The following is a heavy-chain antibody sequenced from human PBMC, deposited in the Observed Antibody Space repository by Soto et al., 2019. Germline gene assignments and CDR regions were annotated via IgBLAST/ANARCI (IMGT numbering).Heavy chain of an antibody. CDR1: GFTFSSDA. D-gene: IGHD3-9*01. Sequence: GVLRLSCAASGFTFSSDAMTWVRQAPGMGLEWVSIISASGGSTYYADSVKGRFTISRDNSKNTLYLQMNSQRAEDTAVYFCAKAAYNDFLTGYFFHDYWGQGALVTVSS. CDR2: ISASGGST. V-gene: IGHV3-23*01. J-gene: IGHJ4*02. CDR3: AKAAYNDFLTGYFFHDY.